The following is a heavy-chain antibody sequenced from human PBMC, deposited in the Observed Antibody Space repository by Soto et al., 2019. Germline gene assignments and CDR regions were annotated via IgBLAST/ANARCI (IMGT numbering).Heavy chain of an antibody. V-gene: IGHV3-7*01. CDR3: ARGDREDIAVVIGVRPGEYGVDV. CDR2: IKQDGSEK. CDR1: IFTFSSYW. J-gene: IGHJ6*02. Sequence: GGSLRLSCEASIFTFSSYWMTWVRQAPGKGLEWVANIKQDGSEKNYVDSVKGRFTISRDNAKNSLYLQINSLRYEDTAVYYCARGDREDIAVVIGVRPGEYGVDVWGQGTTVTVSS. D-gene: IGHD2-15*01.